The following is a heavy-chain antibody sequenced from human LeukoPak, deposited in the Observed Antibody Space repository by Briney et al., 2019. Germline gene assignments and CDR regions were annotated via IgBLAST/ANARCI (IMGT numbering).Heavy chain of an antibody. Sequence: PGGSLRLSCAASGFTFSSYAMSWVRQAPGKGLEWVSAISGSGGGTYYADSVKGRFTISRDNSKNTLYLQMNSLRAEDTAVYYCAKDLTLWFGARAFYDYWGQGTLVTVSS. CDR1: GFTFSSYA. CDR3: AKDLTLWFGARAFYDY. D-gene: IGHD3-10*01. J-gene: IGHJ4*02. V-gene: IGHV3-23*01. CDR2: ISGSGGGT.